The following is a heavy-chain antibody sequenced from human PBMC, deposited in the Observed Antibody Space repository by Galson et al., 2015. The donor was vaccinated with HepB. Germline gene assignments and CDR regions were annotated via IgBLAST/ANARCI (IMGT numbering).Heavy chain of an antibody. Sequence: SLRLSCAASGFTFSSYAMSWVRQAPGKGLEWVSAISGSGGNTYYADTMKGRFTISRDNSKNTLYLQMNSLRAEDTAVYYCAKGVISRKGYFDYWGQGTLVTVSS. CDR2: ISGSGGNT. D-gene: IGHD2-2*01. CDR1: GFTFSSYA. J-gene: IGHJ4*02. V-gene: IGHV3-23*01. CDR3: AKGVISRKGYFDY.